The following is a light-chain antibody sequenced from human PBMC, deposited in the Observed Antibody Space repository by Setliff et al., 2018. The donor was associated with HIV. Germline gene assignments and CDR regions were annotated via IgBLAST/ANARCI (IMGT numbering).Light chain of an antibody. J-gene: IGLJ2*01. CDR1: SSNIGAGYD. CDR2: GNS. CDR3: QSYDSSLSAVV. Sequence: QSALTQPPSVSGAPGQRVTFSCTGSSSNIGAGYDVHWYQQLPGTAPKLLIYGNSIRPSGVPDRFSGSKSGTSASLAITGLQAEDEADYYCQSYDSSLSAVVFGGGTKVTVL. V-gene: IGLV1-40*01.